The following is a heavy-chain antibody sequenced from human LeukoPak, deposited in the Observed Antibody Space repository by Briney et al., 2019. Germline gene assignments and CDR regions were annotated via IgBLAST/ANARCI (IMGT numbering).Heavy chain of an antibody. D-gene: IGHD3-10*01. Sequence: ASVKVSCKVSGSTLTELSMHWVRQAPGKGLEWMGGFDPEDGETIYAQQFLGRVTMTEDTSTDTAYMDLSGLRSEDTAVYYCATLNYFGSGSYIDYWGQGTLVTVSS. V-gene: IGHV1-24*01. CDR1: GSTLTELS. J-gene: IGHJ4*02. CDR3: ATLNYFGSGSYIDY. CDR2: FDPEDGET.